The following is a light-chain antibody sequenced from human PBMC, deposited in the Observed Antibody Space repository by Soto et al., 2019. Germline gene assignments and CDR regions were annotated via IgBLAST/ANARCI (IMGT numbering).Light chain of an antibody. Sequence: EIVMTQSPATLSVSPGDRATLSCRASQSVSSNLALYQQKPGQAPRLLIYGASTRATGIPARFSGSGSGTEFTLTISSLQSEDFAVYYCQQYNNWPRTFGQGTKVDIK. CDR3: QQYNNWPRT. J-gene: IGKJ1*01. V-gene: IGKV3-15*01. CDR2: GAS. CDR1: QSVSSN.